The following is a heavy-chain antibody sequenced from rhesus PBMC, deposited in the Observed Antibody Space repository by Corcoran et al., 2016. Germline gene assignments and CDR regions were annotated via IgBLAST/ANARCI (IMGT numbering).Heavy chain of an antibody. CDR1: GYSFTRYW. CDR2: IDPSDSDT. Sequence: EVQLVQSGAEVKRPGESLKSPSRTSGYSFTRYWISWVRQMPGKGLEWMGAIDPSDSDTRYSPSFQGQVTISADKSISTAYLQWSSLKASDTATYYCAKDVWGDFGRFDVWGPGVLVTVSS. D-gene: IGHD3-34*01. J-gene: IGHJ5-1*01. V-gene: IGHV5-20*02. CDR3: AKDVWGDFGRFDV.